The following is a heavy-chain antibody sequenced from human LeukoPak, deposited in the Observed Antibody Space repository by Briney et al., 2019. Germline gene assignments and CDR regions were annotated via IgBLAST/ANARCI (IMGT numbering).Heavy chain of an antibody. V-gene: IGHV3-48*03. CDR3: ARASGPFDY. CDR2: ISSTAITM. Sequence: PGGSLRLSCAASGFTFSDYEMIWVRQAPGKGLEWISYISSTAITMYYADSVKGRFTISRDNAKNSLYLQMNSLRAEDTAIYSCARASGPFDYWGQGTLVTVSS. D-gene: IGHD3-10*01. CDR1: GFTFSDYE. J-gene: IGHJ4*02.